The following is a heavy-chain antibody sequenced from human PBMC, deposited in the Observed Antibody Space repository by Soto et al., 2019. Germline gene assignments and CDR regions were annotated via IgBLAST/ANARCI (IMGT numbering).Heavy chain of an antibody. CDR1: GFTFRSFG. D-gene: IGHD1-26*01. V-gene: IGHV3-30*18. CDR3: AKVPVGATGRFDY. J-gene: IGHJ4*02. CDR2: ISYDGSDE. Sequence: PGGSLRLSCAASGFTFRSFGMHWVRQAPGKGLEWVALISYDGSDEYYADSVKGRFTVSRDNSKNTLYLQMNSLRAEDTALYYCAKVPVGATGRFDYWGQGTLVTVSS.